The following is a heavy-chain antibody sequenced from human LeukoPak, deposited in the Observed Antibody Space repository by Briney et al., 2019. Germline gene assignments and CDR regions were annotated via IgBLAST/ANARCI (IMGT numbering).Heavy chain of an antibody. CDR2: MNPNSGNT. D-gene: IGHD5-18*01. J-gene: IGHJ5*02. CDR1: GYTFTSYD. V-gene: IGHV1-8*01. Sequence: ASVKVSCKASGYTFTSYDINWVRQATGQGLEWMGWMNPNSGNTGYAQKFQGRVTMTRNTSISTAYMELSSLRSEDTAVYYCARAKDTAMAYNWFDPWGQGTLVTVPS. CDR3: ARAKDTAMAYNWFDP.